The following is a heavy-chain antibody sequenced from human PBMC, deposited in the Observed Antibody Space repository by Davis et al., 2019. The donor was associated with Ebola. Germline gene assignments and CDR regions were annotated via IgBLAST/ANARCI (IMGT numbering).Heavy chain of an antibody. CDR3: ARQGVIYYYYGMDV. J-gene: IGHJ6*02. CDR2: IYHSGST. CDR1: GGSISSSSYF. V-gene: IGHV4-39*01. Sequence: SETLSLTCTVSGGSISSSSYFWGWIRQSPGKGLEWIGNIYHSGSTYYNPSLKSRVTISVDTSKNQFSLKLSSVTAADTAVYYCARQGVIYYYYGMDVWGQGTTVTVSS. D-gene: IGHD3-10*01.